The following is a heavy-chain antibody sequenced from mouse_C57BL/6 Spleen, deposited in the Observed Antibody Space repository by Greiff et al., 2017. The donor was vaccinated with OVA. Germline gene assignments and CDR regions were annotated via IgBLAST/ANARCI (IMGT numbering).Heavy chain of an antibody. CDR1: GYTFTSYW. CDR2: LYPGSGST. Sequence: VQLQQPGAELVKPGASVTMSCKASGYTFTSYWITWVKQRPGQGLEWIGDLYPGSGSTNYNEKFKSKATLTVDPSSSTAYMQLSSLTYEDSAVYYCARRAGSGCFDYWGQGTTLTVSS. CDR3: ARRAGSGCFDY. V-gene: IGHV1-55*01. J-gene: IGHJ2*01. D-gene: IGHD1-1*01.